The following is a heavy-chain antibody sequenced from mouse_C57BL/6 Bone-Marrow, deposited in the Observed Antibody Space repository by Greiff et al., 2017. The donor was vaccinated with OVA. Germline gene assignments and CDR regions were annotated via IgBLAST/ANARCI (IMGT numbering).Heavy chain of an antibody. CDR3: ASMIYYYAMDY. CDR1: GYTFTSYW. V-gene: IGHV1-64*01. CDR2: IHPNSGST. D-gene: IGHD2-1*01. J-gene: IGHJ4*01. Sequence: VQLQQPGAELVKPGASVKLSCKASGYTFTSYWMHWVKQRPGQGLEWIGMIHPNSGSTNYNEKFKSKATLTVDKSSSTAYMQLSSLTSEDTAIYYCASMIYYYAMDYWGQGTSVTVSS.